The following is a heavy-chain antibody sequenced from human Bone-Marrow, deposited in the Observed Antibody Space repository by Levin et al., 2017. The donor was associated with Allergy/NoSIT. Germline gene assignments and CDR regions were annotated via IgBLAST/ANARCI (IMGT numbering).Heavy chain of an antibody. CDR1: GFTFYSSW. J-gene: IGHJ3*02. V-gene: IGHV3-7*01. CDR3: ARFIAPPGPDAFDI. D-gene: IGHD6-6*01. CDR2: INQDGSTK. Sequence: GGSLRLSCAASGFTFYSSWMSWVRQAPGRGLEWVANINQDGSTKHYTDSVKGRFTISRDNAMHSLYLQMSSLSAEDTAVYYCARFIAPPGPDAFDIRGQGTVVTVSS.